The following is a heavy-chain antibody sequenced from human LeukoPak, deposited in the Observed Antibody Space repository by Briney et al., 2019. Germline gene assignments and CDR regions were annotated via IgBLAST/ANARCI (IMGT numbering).Heavy chain of an antibody. Sequence: ASVKVSCKASGYTFTSYDINWVRQASGQGLEWMGWMSPKSGKTGYAQKFQGRVTITRDTSISTAYMELSSLTSEDTAVYYCARTPPRXXIDYWGXXTLVTVS. V-gene: IGHV1-8*02. J-gene: IGHJ4*02. CDR3: ARTPPRXXIDY. CDR2: MSPKSGKT. CDR1: GYTFTSYD.